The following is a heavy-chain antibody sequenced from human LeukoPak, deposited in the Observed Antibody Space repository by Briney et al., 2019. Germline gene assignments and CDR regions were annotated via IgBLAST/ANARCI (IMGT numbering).Heavy chain of an antibody. Sequence: GGSLRLSCAASGFTFSSYAMHWVRQAPGKGLEWVAVISYDGSNKYYADSVKGRFTISRDNSKNTLYLQMNSLRAEDTAVYYCASSDSSGYYYVDYFDYWGQGTLVTVSS. CDR2: ISYDGSNK. D-gene: IGHD3-22*01. CDR1: GFTFSSYA. V-gene: IGHV3-30-3*01. CDR3: ASSDSSGYYYVDYFDY. J-gene: IGHJ4*02.